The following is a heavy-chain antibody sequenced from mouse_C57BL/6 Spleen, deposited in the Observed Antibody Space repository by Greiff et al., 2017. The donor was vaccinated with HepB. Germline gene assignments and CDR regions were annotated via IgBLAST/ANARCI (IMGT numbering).Heavy chain of an antibody. Sequence: EVKLEESGPGLVKPSQSLSLTCSVTGSSITSGYYWTWSRQFPGNNLEWMGYISDDGSNNYNPSLKNRISITRDTSKNQFFLKLNSVTTEDTATYDCAGPMDYWGQGTSVTVAS. J-gene: IGHJ4*01. CDR3: AGPMDY. V-gene: IGHV3-6*01. CDR1: GSSITSGYY. CDR2: ISDDGSN.